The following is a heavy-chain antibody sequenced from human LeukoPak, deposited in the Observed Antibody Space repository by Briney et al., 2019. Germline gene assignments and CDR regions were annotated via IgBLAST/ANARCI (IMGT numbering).Heavy chain of an antibody. CDR2: ISYDGSNK. Sequence: PGGSLRLSCAASGFTFSSYAMHWVRQAPGKGLEWVAVISYDGSNKYYADSVKGRFTISRDNSKNTLYLQMNSLRAEDTAVYYCAKGRDSSGLYYYFDYWGQGTLVTVSS. CDR3: AKGRDSSGLYYYFDY. V-gene: IGHV3-30*04. D-gene: IGHD3-22*01. J-gene: IGHJ4*02. CDR1: GFTFSSYA.